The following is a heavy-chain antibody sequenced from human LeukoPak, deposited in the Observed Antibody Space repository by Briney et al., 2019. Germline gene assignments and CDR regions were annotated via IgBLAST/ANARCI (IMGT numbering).Heavy chain of an antibody. CDR1: GGSISSSSYY. J-gene: IGHJ4*02. CDR3: ARLGLEAGTPFDY. V-gene: IGHV4-39*07. D-gene: IGHD1-1*01. CDR2: IYYSGST. Sequence: SETLSLTCTVSGGSISSSSYYWGWIRQPPGTGLEWIGSIYYSGSTYYNPSLKSRVTISVDTSKNQFSLKLSSVTAADTAVYYCARLGLEAGTPFDYWGQGTLVTVSS.